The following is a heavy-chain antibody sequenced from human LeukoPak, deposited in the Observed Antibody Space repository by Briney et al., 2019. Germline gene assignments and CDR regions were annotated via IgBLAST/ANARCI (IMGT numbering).Heavy chain of an antibody. J-gene: IGHJ4*02. CDR3: ARVDCSGGSCYLNTNYFDY. CDR2: ISAYNGNT. Sequence: ASVKVSCKPSGYTFTSYGISWVRQAPGQGLEWMGWISAYNGNTNYAQKLQGRVTMTTDTSTSTAYMELRSLRSDDTAVYYCARVDCSGGSCYLNTNYFDYWGQGTLVTVSS. D-gene: IGHD2-15*01. CDR1: GYTFTSYG. V-gene: IGHV1-18*01.